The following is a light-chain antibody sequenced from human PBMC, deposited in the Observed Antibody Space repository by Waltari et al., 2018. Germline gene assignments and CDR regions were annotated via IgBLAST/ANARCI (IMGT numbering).Light chain of an antibody. CDR2: HAS. CDR3: QMGQT. J-gene: IGKJ1*01. Sequence: DPQLTKSPSSLSASAGDRVTITCRASQDISSYLAWYQQKPGKVPKLLIYHASTLQSGVPSRFSGSGSGTDFTLTISSLQPEDVATYYCQMGQTFGQGTKVEIK. V-gene: IGKV1-27*01. CDR1: QDISSY.